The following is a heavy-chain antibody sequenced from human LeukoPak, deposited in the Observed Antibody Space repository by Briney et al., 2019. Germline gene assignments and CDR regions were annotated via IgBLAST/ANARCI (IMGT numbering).Heavy chain of an antibody. CDR3: ARDSKEYPPTFDY. CDR1: GFTFSSYS. D-gene: IGHD2/OR15-2a*01. Sequence: GGSLRLSCAASGFTFSSYSMNWVRQAPGKGLEWVLSISSSSSYIYYADSVKGRFTISRDNAKNSLYLQMNSLRAEDTAVYYCARDSKEYPPTFDYWGQGTLVTVSS. CDR2: ISSSSSYI. V-gene: IGHV3-21*01. J-gene: IGHJ4*02.